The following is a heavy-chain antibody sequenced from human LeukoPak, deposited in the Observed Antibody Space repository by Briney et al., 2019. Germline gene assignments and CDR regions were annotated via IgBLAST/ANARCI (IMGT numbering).Heavy chain of an antibody. Sequence: GGSLRLSCTASGFSFSTSGMSWVRQAPGKGLEWVSAISGSGGSTYYADSVKGRFTISRDNSKNTLYLQMNSLRAEDTAVYYCAKDRGVVTNYWGQGTLVTVSS. CDR1: GFSFSTSG. J-gene: IGHJ4*02. D-gene: IGHD3-3*01. V-gene: IGHV3-23*01. CDR3: AKDRGVVTNY. CDR2: ISGSGGST.